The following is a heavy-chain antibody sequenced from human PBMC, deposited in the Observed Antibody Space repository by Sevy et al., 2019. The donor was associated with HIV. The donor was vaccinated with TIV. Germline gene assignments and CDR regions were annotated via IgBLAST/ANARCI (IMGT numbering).Heavy chain of an antibody. D-gene: IGHD2-15*01. CDR1: GFTFSSYW. CDR2: IKQDGSEK. V-gene: IGHV3-7*01. CDR3: ARAPVVADGFFFGY. Sequence: GGSLRLSCAASGFTFSSYWMSWVRQAPGKGLEWVANIKQDGSEKYYVDSVKGRFTISRDNAKNSLYLQMNSLRAEDTAVYYCARAPVVADGFFFGYWGQGTLVTVSS. J-gene: IGHJ4*02.